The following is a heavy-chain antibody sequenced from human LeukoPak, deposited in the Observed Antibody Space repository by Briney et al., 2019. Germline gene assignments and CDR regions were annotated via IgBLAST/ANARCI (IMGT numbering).Heavy chain of an antibody. CDR3: AGSLWFGDSGWFDP. CDR1: GFTFTSYS. Sequence: PRGSLRLSCAPSGFTFTSYSMNWVRQAPGKGLEWVSSISSSSSYIYYADSVKGRFTISRDNAKNSLYLQMNSLRAEDTAVYYCAGSLWFGDSGWFDPWGQGTLVTVSS. D-gene: IGHD3-10*01. V-gene: IGHV3-21*01. CDR2: ISSSSSYI. J-gene: IGHJ5*02.